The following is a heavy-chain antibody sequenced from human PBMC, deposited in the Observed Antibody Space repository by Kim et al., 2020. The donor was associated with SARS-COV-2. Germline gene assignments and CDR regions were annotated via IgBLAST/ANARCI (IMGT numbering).Heavy chain of an antibody. J-gene: IGHJ4*02. V-gene: IGHV3-9*01. CDR1: GFTFGDYA. D-gene: IGHD6-19*01. Sequence: GGSLRLSCAASGFTFGDYAMHWVRQAPGKGLEWVSGISWNSGSIGYADSVKGRFTISRDNAKNSLYLQMNSLRAEDTALYYCAKERGYSSGWTRDYWGQGTLVTVSS. CDR3: AKERGYSSGWTRDY. CDR2: ISWNSGSI.